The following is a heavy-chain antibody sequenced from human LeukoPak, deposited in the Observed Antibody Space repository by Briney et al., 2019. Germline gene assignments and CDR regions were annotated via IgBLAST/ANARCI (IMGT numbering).Heavy chain of an antibody. CDR2: INHSGST. V-gene: IGHV4-34*01. Sequence: SETLSLTCAVYGGSFSGYYWSWIRQPPGKGLEWIGEINHSGSTNYNPSLKSRVTISVDTSKNQFSLKLSSVTAADTAVYYCAREGDGYVDYWGQGTLVTASS. J-gene: IGHJ4*02. CDR1: GGSFSGYY. CDR3: AREGDGYVDY. D-gene: IGHD5-24*01.